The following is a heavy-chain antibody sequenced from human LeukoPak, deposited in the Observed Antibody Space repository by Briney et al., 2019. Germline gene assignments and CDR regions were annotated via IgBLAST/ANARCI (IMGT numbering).Heavy chain of an antibody. D-gene: IGHD2-21*02. J-gene: IGHJ4*02. CDR2: ISASDTT. CDR3: AKSSGGDYLQYFDS. V-gene: IGHV3-23*01. CDR1: GFIFSSHW. Sequence: PGGSLRLSCAASGFIFSSHWMHWVRQAPGKGLEWVSGISASDTTYYADSVKGRFTISRDNSKNTLFLQMSSLRAEDTAVYYCAKSSGGDYLQYFDSWGQGTLVTVSS.